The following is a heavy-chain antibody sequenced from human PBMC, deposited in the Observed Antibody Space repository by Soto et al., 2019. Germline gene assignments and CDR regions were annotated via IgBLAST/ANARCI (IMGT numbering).Heavy chain of an antibody. J-gene: IGHJ4*02. CDR2: ILNDGSNK. CDR1: GFTFSSYA. CDR3: ARDGIVGATRGYYFDY. D-gene: IGHD1-26*01. V-gene: IGHV3-30-3*01. Sequence: QVQLVESGGGVVKPGRSLRPSCAASGFTFSSYAMHWVRQAPGKGLEGVAVILNDGSNKYYADSVKGRFTISRDNSKNTLYLQMNSLRDEDTAMYYCARDGIVGATRGYYFDYWGQGTLVTVSS.